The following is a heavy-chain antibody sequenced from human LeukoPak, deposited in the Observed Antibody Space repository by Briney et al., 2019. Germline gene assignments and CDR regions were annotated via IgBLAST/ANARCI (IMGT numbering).Heavy chain of an antibody. CDR1: GFTVSSNY. V-gene: IGHV3-53*01. CDR3: ARVASSSWYYYGVDV. CDR2: IYSCGST. D-gene: IGHD6-13*01. Sequence: GGSLRLSCAASGFTVSSNYMSWVRQAPGKGLEWVSVIYSCGSTYYADSVKGRFTISRDNSKNTLYLQMNSLRAEDTAVYYCARVASSSWYYYGVDVWGQGTTVTVSS. J-gene: IGHJ6*02.